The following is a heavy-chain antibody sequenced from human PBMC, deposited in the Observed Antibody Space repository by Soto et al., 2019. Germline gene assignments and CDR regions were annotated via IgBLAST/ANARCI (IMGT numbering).Heavy chain of an antibody. Sequence: QVQLVQSGAEVKKPGSSVKVSCKASGGTFSSYTISWVRQAPGQGLEWMGRIIPILGIANYAQKFQGRVTITADKSTSTAYMGLSSLRSEDTAVYYCARDGIAAAGTDYYYYMDVWGKGTTVTVSS. CDR2: IIPILGIA. CDR1: GGTFSSYT. CDR3: ARDGIAAAGTDYYYYMDV. D-gene: IGHD6-13*01. V-gene: IGHV1-69*08. J-gene: IGHJ6*03.